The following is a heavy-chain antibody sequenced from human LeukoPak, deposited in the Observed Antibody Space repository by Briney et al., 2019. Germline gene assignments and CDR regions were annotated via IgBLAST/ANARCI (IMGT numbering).Heavy chain of an antibody. D-gene: IGHD3-16*01. CDR3: AKDGSLGDYRFYFYMDV. V-gene: IGHV3-23*01. CDR1: GSGFTFGNFA. Sequence: PGGSLRLSCEASGSGFTFGNFALSWVRQAPGKGLEWLSGFSASGHYTYYADSVKGRFIISRDNSKNTVYLPMNSLRAEDAAVYYCAKDGSLGDYRFYFYMDVWGKGTTVTVSS. CDR2: FSASGHYT. J-gene: IGHJ6*03.